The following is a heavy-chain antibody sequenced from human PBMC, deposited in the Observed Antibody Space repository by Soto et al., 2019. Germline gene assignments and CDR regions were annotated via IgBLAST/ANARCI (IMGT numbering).Heavy chain of an antibody. J-gene: IGHJ3*02. CDR3: AKIVGGGSHHDAFDI. CDR1: GFTFRSYA. V-gene: IGHV3-23*01. Sequence: EVQLLESGGGLVEPGGSLRLSCAASGFTFRSYAMTWVRQAPGKGLEWVSYTGGGGVTTYYADSVKGRFTSYRDDSKNTRYIQMNSLRAEDTALYYCAKIVGGGSHHDAFDIWGQGTMVTVSS. CDR2: TGGGGVTT. D-gene: IGHD2-15*01.